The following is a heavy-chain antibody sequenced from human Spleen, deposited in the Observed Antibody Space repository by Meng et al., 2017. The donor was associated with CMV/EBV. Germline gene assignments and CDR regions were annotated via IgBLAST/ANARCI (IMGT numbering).Heavy chain of an antibody. Sequence: SETLSLTCAISGDSVSSNSAAWNWIRQSPSRGLEWLGRTYYRSKWYNDYAVSVKSRITINPDTSKNQFSLQLNSVTPEDTAVYYCARDVGATYYYYYYGMDVWGQGTTVTVSS. CDR2: TYYRSKWYN. CDR1: GDSVSSNSAA. V-gene: IGHV6-1*01. CDR3: ARDVGATYYYYYYGMDV. D-gene: IGHD1-26*01. J-gene: IGHJ6*02.